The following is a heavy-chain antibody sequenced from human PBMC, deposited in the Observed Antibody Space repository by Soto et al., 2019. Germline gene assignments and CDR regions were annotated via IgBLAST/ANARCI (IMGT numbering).Heavy chain of an antibody. CDR1: GYTFTSYG. D-gene: IGHD2-15*01. CDR3: ARDVVVVAALNYYYYGMGV. Sequence: ASVKVSCKASGYTFTSYGISWVRQAPGQGLEWMGWISAYNGNTNYAQKLQGRVTMTTDTSTSTAYMELRSLRSDDTAVYYCARDVVVVAALNYYYYGMGVWGQGTTVTVSS. V-gene: IGHV1-18*01. CDR2: ISAYNGNT. J-gene: IGHJ6*02.